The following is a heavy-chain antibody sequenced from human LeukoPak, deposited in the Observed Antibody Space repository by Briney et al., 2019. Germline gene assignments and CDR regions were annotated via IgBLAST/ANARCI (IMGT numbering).Heavy chain of an antibody. CDR3: ARDGYYFDSSGYYF. Sequence: SETLSLTCTVSGDSISNYYWSWIRQPPGKGLEWIGYIYYSGSTKYNPSLKSRVIISVDTSKNQFSLKLRSVTAADTAVYYCARDGYYFDSSGYYFWGQGTLVTVSS. CDR1: GDSISNYY. D-gene: IGHD3-22*01. CDR2: IYYSGST. J-gene: IGHJ4*02. V-gene: IGHV4-59*12.